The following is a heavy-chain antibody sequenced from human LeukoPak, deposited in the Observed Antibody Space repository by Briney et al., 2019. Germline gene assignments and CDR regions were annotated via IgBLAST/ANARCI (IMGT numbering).Heavy chain of an antibody. CDR2: ISSSSSYI. Sequence: GGSLRLSCAASGFTFSSYSMNWVRQAPGKGLEWVSSISSSSSYIYYADSVKGRFTISRDNTKNSLYLQMNSLRAEDTAVYYCARGEAHSYYSYYMDVWGKGTTVTVPS. CDR3: ARGEAHSYYSYYMDV. J-gene: IGHJ6*03. D-gene: IGHD1-26*01. V-gene: IGHV3-21*01. CDR1: GFTFSSYS.